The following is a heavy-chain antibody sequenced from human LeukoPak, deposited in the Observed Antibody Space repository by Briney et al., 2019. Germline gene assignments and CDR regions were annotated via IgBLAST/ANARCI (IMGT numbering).Heavy chain of an antibody. CDR3: ARDTYYYDSSGYGKGEYYFDY. J-gene: IGHJ4*02. V-gene: IGHV1-18*01. CDR1: GYTFTSYG. D-gene: IGHD3-22*01. CDR2: ISAYNGNT. Sequence: GASVKVSCKASGYTFTSYGISWVRQAPGQGLEWMGWISAYNGNTNYAQKLQGRVTMTTDTSTSTAYMELRSLRSDDTAVYYCARDTYYYDSSGYGKGEYYFDYWGQGTLVTVSS.